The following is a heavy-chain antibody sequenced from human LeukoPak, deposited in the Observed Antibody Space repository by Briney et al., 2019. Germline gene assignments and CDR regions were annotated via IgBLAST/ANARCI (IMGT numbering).Heavy chain of an antibody. CDR3: ARDLQWLQLQRWYYFDY. CDR2: IYYSGTT. D-gene: IGHD5-24*01. CDR1: GGSISSGGYY. J-gene: IGHJ4*02. Sequence: SETLPLTCTVSGGSISSGGYYWSWIRQHPGKGLEWIGYIYYSGTTYYNPSLKSRVTISVDTSKNQFSLKLTSVTAADTAVYYCARDLQWLQLQRWYYFDYWGQGTLVTVSS. V-gene: IGHV4-31*03.